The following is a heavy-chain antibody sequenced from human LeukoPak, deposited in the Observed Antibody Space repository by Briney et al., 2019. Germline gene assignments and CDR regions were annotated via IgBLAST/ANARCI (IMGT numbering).Heavy chain of an antibody. CDR1: GLTFSSYW. Sequence: PGRSLRLSCAASGLTFSSYWMSWVRQAPGKGLEWVSLIYSGGSTDYADSVKGRFTISRDNSKNTLYLQMNSLRAEDTAVYYCARGGDIVGTSRSAFDIWGQGTMVTVSS. D-gene: IGHD1-26*01. V-gene: IGHV3-53*01. CDR2: IYSGGST. J-gene: IGHJ3*02. CDR3: ARGGDIVGTSRSAFDI.